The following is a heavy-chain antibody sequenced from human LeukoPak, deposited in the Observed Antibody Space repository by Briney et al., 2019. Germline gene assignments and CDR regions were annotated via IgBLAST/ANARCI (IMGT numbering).Heavy chain of an antibody. V-gene: IGHV3-48*03. CDR3: ARDGGSAWFLDY. Sequence: GGSLRLSCAASGFTFSNYEMNWVRQAPGRGLEWVAYISNSGSTKYYADSVKGRFTISRDNAKNSLYLQMNSLRVEDTAVYYCARDGGSAWFLDYWGQGTLVTVSS. J-gene: IGHJ4*02. CDR2: ISNSGSTK. D-gene: IGHD6-19*01. CDR1: GFTFSNYE.